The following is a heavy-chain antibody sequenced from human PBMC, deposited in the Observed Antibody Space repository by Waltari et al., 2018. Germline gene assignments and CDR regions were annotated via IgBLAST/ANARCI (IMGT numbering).Heavy chain of an antibody. D-gene: IGHD6-13*01. J-gene: IGHJ4*02. Sequence: QVQLQESGPGLVKPSQTLSLTCTVSGGSLSSGSYYWSWSRQPAGKGLEWIGYIYTSGSTNYNPSLKSRVTISVDTSKNQFSLKLSSVTAADTAVYYCARDSHSTRGGGCWGQGTLVTVSS. CDR3: ARDSHSTRGGGC. V-gene: IGHV4-61*09. CDR2: IYTSGST. CDR1: GGSLSSGSYY.